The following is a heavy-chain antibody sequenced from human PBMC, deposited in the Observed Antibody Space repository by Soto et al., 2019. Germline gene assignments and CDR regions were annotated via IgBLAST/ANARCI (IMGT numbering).Heavy chain of an antibody. V-gene: IGHV3-23*01. J-gene: IGHJ4*02. CDR1: GFTFTSYA. Sequence: EVQLLQSGGGLVQPGGSLRLSCVASGFTFTSYAMTWVRQLPGKGLEWVSSVTNTGGITHYANSVKGRFTISRDNSKNTLYLQMNSLRAEDTAMYYCAKIYRSCTYTNCYSRSPPDYWGQGTLVTVSA. CDR3: AKIYRSCTYTNCYSRSPPDY. CDR2: VTNTGGIT. D-gene: IGHD2-15*01.